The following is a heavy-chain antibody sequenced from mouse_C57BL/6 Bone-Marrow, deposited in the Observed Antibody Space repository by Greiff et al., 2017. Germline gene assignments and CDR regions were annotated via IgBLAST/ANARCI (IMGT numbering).Heavy chain of an antibody. J-gene: IGHJ3*01. CDR2: ISDGGSYT. D-gene: IGHD2-4*01. V-gene: IGHV5-4*01. Sequence: EVKVVESGGGLVKPGGSLKLSCAASGFTFSSYAMSWVRQTPEKRLEWVATISDGGSYTYDPDNVKGRFTISRDNAKNNLYLQMSHLKSEDTAMYYCAREGLRAWFAYWGQGTLVTVSA. CDR1: GFTFSSYA. CDR3: AREGLRAWFAY.